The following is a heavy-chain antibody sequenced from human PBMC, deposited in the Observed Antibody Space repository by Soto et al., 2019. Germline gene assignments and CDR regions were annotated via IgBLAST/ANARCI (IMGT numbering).Heavy chain of an antibody. CDR1: GYTFTGYY. Sequence: ASVKVSCKASGYTFTGYYMHWVRQAPGQGLEWMGWINPNSGGTNYAQNFQGRVTMTRDTSISTAYMELSRLRSDDTAVYYCARADSSGWYGPVDYWGQGTLVTVSS. J-gene: IGHJ4*02. CDR3: ARADSSGWYGPVDY. D-gene: IGHD6-19*01. CDR2: INPNSGGT. V-gene: IGHV1-2*02.